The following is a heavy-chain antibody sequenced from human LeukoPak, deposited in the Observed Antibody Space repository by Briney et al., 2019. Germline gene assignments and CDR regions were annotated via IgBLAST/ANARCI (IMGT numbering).Heavy chain of an antibody. CDR2: INSGGTVT. CDR3: AKGLRITMVRGVNQYFDY. D-gene: IGHD3-10*01. J-gene: IGHJ4*02. CDR1: GFTFSDFW. V-gene: IGHV3-74*01. Sequence: GGSLRLSCAASGFTFSDFWMHWVRQAPGKGLVWVSRINSGGTVTNYADSVKGRLTISRDNAKNTMYLQMNSMSAEDTAVYYCAKGLRITMVRGVNQYFDYWGQGTLVTVSS.